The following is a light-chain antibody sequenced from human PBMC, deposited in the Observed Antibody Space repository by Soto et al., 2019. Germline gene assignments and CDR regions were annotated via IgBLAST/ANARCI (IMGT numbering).Light chain of an antibody. CDR3: QQYGSSPS. J-gene: IGKJ4*01. CDR2: GAS. V-gene: IGKV3-20*01. CDR1: QTIGSTY. Sequence: EIVLTQSPGTLSLSPGERASLSCRASQTIGSTYLAWYQQKPGQAPRLLIFGASSRATGIPDRFSGSGSGTAFTLTITTLEPEDSAVYYCQQYGSSPSFGGGTKVE.